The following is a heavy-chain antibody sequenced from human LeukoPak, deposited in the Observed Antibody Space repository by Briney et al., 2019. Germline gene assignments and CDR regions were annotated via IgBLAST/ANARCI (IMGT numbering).Heavy chain of an antibody. CDR1: GFTFSSYG. CDR2: IRYDGSNK. V-gene: IGHV3-30*02. Sequence: GGSLRLSCAASGFTFSSYGMHWVRQAPGKGLEWMAFIRYDGSNKYYADSVKGRFTISRDNSKNTLYLQMNSLRAEDTAVYYCAKPRPMAAAASFDYWGQGTLVTVSS. D-gene: IGHD6-13*01. CDR3: AKPRPMAAAASFDY. J-gene: IGHJ4*02.